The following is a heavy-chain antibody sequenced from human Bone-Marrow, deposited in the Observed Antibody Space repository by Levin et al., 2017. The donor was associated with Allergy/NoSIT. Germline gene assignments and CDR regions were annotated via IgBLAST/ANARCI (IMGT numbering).Heavy chain of an antibody. Sequence: GASVKVSCKASGGTFGTYGINWVRQARGQGLEWMGGIIPMFTTPNYAQRFESRVTIFADESTSTVYMELRDLRSEDTAFYYCACGTTFGDYGVIDFWGQGTLLIVSS. V-gene: IGHV1-69*13. D-gene: IGHD4-17*01. CDR3: ACGTTFGDYGVIDF. CDR2: IIPMFTTP. J-gene: IGHJ3*01. CDR1: GGTFGTYG.